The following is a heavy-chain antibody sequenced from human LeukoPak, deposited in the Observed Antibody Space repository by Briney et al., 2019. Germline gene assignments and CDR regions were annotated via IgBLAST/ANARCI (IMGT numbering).Heavy chain of an antibody. D-gene: IGHD5-18*01. V-gene: IGHV3-64*01. CDR2: ISNGGSI. CDR3: ARDFSYGSGFDY. Sequence: GGSLRLSCAASGFSISSYALHWVRQAPGRGLQYVSGISNGGSIDYANSVKGRFTISRDNSKNTLYLQMGSLRPEDMAVYYCARDFSYGSGFDYWGQGILVTVSS. J-gene: IGHJ4*02. CDR1: GFSISSYA.